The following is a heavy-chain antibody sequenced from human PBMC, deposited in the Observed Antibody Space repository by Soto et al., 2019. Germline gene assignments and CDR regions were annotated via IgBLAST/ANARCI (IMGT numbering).Heavy chain of an antibody. J-gene: IGHJ4*02. CDR2: INHSGST. CDR1: GGSFSGYY. V-gene: IGHV4-34*01. Sequence: PSETLSLTCAVYGGSFSGYYWSWIRQPPGKGLEWIGEINHSGSTNYNPSLKSRVTISVDTSKNQFSLKLSSVTAADTAVYYFARLYGGNSYWGQGTLVTVSS. D-gene: IGHD4-17*01. CDR3: ARLYGGNSY.